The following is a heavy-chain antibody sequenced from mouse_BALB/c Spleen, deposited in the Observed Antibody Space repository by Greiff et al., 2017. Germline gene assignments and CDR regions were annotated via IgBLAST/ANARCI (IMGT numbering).Heavy chain of an antibody. CDR1: GYSITSDYA. CDR3: ARRMYYDPFDV. CDR2: RSYSGST. Sequence: EVQLVESGPGLVKPSQSLSLTCTVTGYSITSDYAWNWIRQSPGNKLEWMGYRSYSGSTSYNPSLKSRIFTTRDTAKNQFFRQLNSVTTEDTATSSGARRMYYDPFDVWGEGTTVTVSS. V-gene: IGHV3-2*02. D-gene: IGHD1-1*01. J-gene: IGHJ1*01.